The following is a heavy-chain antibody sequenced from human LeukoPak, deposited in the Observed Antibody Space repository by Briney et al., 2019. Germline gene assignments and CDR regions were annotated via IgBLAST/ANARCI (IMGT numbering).Heavy chain of an antibody. J-gene: IGHJ4*02. D-gene: IGHD1-26*01. CDR1: GFTFSSYW. V-gene: IGHV3-30-3*01. CDR2: ISYDGSNK. CDR3: ARDLAHGGSYASDY. Sequence: GGSLRLSCAASGFTFSSYWMHWVRQAPGKGLEWVAVISYDGSNKYYADSVKGRFTISRDNSKNTLYLQMNSLRAEDTAVYYCARDLAHGGSYASDYWGQGTLVTVSS.